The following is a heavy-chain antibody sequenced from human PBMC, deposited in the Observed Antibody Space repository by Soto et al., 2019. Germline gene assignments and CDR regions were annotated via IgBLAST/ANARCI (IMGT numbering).Heavy chain of an antibody. J-gene: IGHJ4*02. CDR3: ARTTAVPNTLRSRYFFDY. CDR1: GGSVSNKTYN. CDR2: VYYSGTT. D-gene: IGHD4-17*01. Sequence: SETLSLTCSVSGGSVSNKTYNWSWIRQPPGQRLEWIVYVYYSGTTNYNPSLKSRVTISVDLSKNQFSLRLSSVTTADTALYYCARTTAVPNTLRSRYFFDYWGQGTLVTVSS. V-gene: IGHV4-61*01.